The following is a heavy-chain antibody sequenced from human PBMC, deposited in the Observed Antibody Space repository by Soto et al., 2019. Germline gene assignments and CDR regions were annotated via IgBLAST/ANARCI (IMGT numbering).Heavy chain of an antibody. CDR2: ISTDSRYI. CDR1: GFPFISYY. J-gene: IGHJ6*03. D-gene: IGHD5-12*01. V-gene: IGHV3-21*01. CDR3: ASGSDYNYMDI. Sequence: ESGGGLVKPGGSLRLSCAASGFPFISYYMIWVRQTPGKGLEWVSSISTDSRYIYYGDSVRGRFTISRDNAKNSLYLQMNSLRVEDTAVYYCASGSDYNYMDIWGKGAPVTVSS.